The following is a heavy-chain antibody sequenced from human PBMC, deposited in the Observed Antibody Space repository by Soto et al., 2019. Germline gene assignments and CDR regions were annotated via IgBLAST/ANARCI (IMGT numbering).Heavy chain of an antibody. J-gene: IGHJ4*02. CDR2: ITSSSTYT. V-gene: IGHV3-21*01. Sequence: GGSLRLSCAASGFTFSSYSMNWVRPAPGKGLEWVSSITSSSTYTYYADSLKGRVTISRDNAKNSLWLQMSSLRGEDTAVYYCVRGSFCSGGSCYLDYWGQGALVTVSS. D-gene: IGHD2-15*01. CDR3: VRGSFCSGGSCYLDY. CDR1: GFTFSSYS.